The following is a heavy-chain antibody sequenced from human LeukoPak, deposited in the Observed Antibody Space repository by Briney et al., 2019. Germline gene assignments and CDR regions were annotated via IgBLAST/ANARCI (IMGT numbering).Heavy chain of an antibody. Sequence: GGSLRLSCAASGFTFDDYGMSWVRQAPGKGLEWVSGINWNGGSTGYADSVKGRFTISRDNAKNSLFLQMNSLRAEDTALYYCARRLYYYDSRGYQYYFDYWGQGTLVTVSS. D-gene: IGHD3-22*01. V-gene: IGHV3-20*04. CDR1: GFTFDDYG. CDR2: INWNGGST. CDR3: ARRLYYYDSRGYQYYFDY. J-gene: IGHJ4*02.